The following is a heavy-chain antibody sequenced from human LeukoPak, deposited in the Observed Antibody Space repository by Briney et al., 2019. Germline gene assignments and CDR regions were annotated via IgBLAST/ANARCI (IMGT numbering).Heavy chain of an antibody. Sequence: KPSETLSLTCPVSSGSISSGVYYWSWIRQHPGKGLEWIGYIYYSGSTYNNPSLKSRVTISVDTSKNQFSLKLSSVTAADTAVYYCARGVRWLQLSYFDYWGQGTLVTVSS. CDR3: ARGVRWLQLSYFDY. J-gene: IGHJ4*02. V-gene: IGHV4-31*03. CDR2: IYYSGST. CDR1: SGSISSGVYY. D-gene: IGHD5-24*01.